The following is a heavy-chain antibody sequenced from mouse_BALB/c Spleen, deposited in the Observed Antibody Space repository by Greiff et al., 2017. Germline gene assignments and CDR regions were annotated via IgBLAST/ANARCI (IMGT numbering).Heavy chain of an antibody. CDR2: INPSNGRT. V-gene: IGHV1S81*02. Sequence: QVQLQQPGAELVKPGASVKLSCKASGYTFTSYWMHWVKQRPGQGLEWIGEINPSNGRTNYNEKFKSKATLTVDKSSSTAYMQLSSLTSEDSAVYYCARRQLGLDYWGQGTTLTVSS. J-gene: IGHJ2*01. D-gene: IGHD4-1*02. CDR1: GYTFTSYW. CDR3: ARRQLGLDY.